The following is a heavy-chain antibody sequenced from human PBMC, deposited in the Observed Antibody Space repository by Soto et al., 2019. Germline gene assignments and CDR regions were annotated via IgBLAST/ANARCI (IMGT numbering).Heavy chain of an antibody. Sequence: PSETLSLTCTVSDGSVSSGSYDWTWIRQPPGKGLEWIGYIYSSGSTLYNPSLKSRVIISVDTSMNQFSLKLSSVTAADTAVYYCARDSLALFDSWGQGTLVTVSS. V-gene: IGHV4-61*01. CDR2: IYSSGST. CDR3: ARDSLALFDS. J-gene: IGHJ4*02. D-gene: IGHD5-12*01. CDR1: DGSVSSGSYD.